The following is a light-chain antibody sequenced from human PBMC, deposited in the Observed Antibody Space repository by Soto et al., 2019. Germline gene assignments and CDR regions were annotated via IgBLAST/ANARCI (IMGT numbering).Light chain of an antibody. J-gene: IGLJ2*01. V-gene: IGLV1-51*01. CDR3: GTWDSSLSAGV. CDR1: SSNIENNY. CDR2: GSN. Sequence: QSVLTQPPSVSAAPGQKVTISCSGSSSNIENNYVSWYQQLPGTAPKLLIYGSNKRPSGIPDRFSGSKSGTSATLGITGLQTGDEANYYCGTWDSSLSAGVFGGGTQLTVL.